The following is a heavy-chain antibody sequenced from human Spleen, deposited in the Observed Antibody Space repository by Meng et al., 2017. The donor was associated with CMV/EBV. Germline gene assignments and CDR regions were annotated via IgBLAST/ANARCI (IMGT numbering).Heavy chain of an antibody. J-gene: IGHJ4*02. CDR3: AKVIAGYSYAAGYFDY. V-gene: IGHV3-23*01. CDR1: GFTFSSYA. D-gene: IGHD5-18*01. Sequence: EGSLRLSCAASGFTFSSYAMSWVRQAPGKGLEWVSAISGSGGSTYYADPVKGRFTISRDNSKNTLYLQMNSLRAEDTAVYYCAKVIAGYSYAAGYFDYWGQGTLVTVSS. CDR2: ISGSGGST.